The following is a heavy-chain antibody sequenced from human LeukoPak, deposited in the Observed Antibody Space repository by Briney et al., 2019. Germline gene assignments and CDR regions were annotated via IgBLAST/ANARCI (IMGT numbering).Heavy chain of an antibody. CDR1: GSRFTSYW. D-gene: IGHD2-21*01. CDR2: IYPGDSDT. Sequence: GASLKISCKGSGSRFTSYWIGWVRQLPGKGLEWMGIIYPGDSDTRYSPSFQGQVTISADKSISTAYLQWSSLKASDTAMYYCARRSRSDSTPRYGMDVWGQGTTVTVSS. V-gene: IGHV5-51*01. CDR3: ARRSRSDSTPRYGMDV. J-gene: IGHJ6*02.